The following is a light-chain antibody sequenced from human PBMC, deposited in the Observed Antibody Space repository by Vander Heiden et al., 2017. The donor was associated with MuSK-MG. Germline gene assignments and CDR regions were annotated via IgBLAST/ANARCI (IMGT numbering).Light chain of an antibody. CDR1: QRIFSY. V-gene: IGKV1-39*01. CDR3: QQSVSIPLT. CDR2: AAS. J-gene: IGKJ4*01. Sequence: DIQMTQSPSSLSASEGDSVTITCRASQRIFSYLNWYQQKPGKAPKVLISAASSLQSGVPPRFSGSGAGTDFTLTISRLQPEDFATYYCQQSVSIPLTFGGGTKVEIK.